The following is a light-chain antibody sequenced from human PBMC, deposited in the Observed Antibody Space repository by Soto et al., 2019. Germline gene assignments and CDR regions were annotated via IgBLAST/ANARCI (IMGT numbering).Light chain of an antibody. CDR1: SSDVGGYNY. CDR3: SSYTSSSTLDVV. Sequence: QSVLTQPASVSGSPGQSITISCTGTSSDVGGYNYVSWYQQHPGKAPKLMIYEVSNRPSGVSNRFSGSKSGNTASLTISGLQAKDEADYYCSSYTSSSTLDVVFGGGTKLTVL. V-gene: IGLV2-14*01. J-gene: IGLJ2*01. CDR2: EVS.